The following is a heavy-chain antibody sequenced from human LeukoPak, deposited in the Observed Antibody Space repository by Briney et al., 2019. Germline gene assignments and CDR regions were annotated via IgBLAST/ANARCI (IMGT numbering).Heavy chain of an antibody. J-gene: IGHJ4*02. D-gene: IGHD6-19*01. Sequence: GGSLRLSCAASGFTFSNYAMSWVRQAPGKGLEWGSSISRSGSSTYYADSVKGRFTISRDNSKNTLYLQMNSLRAEDTAVFYCAKCSSGWYNDYWGQGTLVTVSS. CDR1: GFTFSNYA. V-gene: IGHV3-23*01. CDR3: AKCSSGWYNDY. CDR2: ISRSGSST.